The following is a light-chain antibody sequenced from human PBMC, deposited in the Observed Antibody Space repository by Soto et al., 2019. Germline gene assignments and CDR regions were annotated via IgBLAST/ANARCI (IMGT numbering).Light chain of an antibody. Sequence: EIVLTQSPGTLSLSPGERATLSCRASQSVSSSYLAWYQQKLGQAPRLLIYAASSRATGIPDRFSGSGSGTDFTLTISRLEPEDFAVYYCQQYRTLWTFGQGTRVEIK. CDR1: QSVSSSY. CDR2: AAS. CDR3: QQYRTLWT. J-gene: IGKJ1*01. V-gene: IGKV3-20*01.